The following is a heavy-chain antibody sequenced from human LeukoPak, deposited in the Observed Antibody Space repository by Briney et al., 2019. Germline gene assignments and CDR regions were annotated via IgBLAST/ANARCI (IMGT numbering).Heavy chain of an antibody. V-gene: IGHV4-34*01. CDR1: GGSFSGYY. CDR3: ARLGIAADNDY. D-gene: IGHD6-13*01. CDR2: INHSGST. Sequence: SETLSLTCAVYGGSFSGYYWSWIRQPPGKGLEWIGEINHSGSTNYNPSLKSRVTISVDTSKNQFSLKLSSVTAADTAVYYWARLGIAADNDYWGQGTLVTVSS. J-gene: IGHJ4*02.